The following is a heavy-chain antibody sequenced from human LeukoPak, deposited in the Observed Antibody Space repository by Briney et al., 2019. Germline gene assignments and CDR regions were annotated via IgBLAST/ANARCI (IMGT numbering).Heavy chain of an antibody. CDR1: GAFISNSNW. CDR3: ASRAPRDNFNRYLPIDY. CDR2: IYHSGST. J-gene: IGHJ4*02. D-gene: IGHD1-20*01. V-gene: IGHV4-4*02. Sequence: SETLSLTCAVAGAFISNSNWWTWVRQPPGKGLEWIGEIYHSGSTNYKPSLKSRATISVDKSKNQFSLKLSSVTAADTAVYYCASRAPRDNFNRYLPIDYWGQGTLVTVSS.